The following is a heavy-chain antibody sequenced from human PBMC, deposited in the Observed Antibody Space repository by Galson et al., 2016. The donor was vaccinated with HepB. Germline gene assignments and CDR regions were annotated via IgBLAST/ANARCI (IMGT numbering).Heavy chain of an antibody. Sequence: SMRLPCAASGFTFSTDNMNWVRQAPGKGLEWVSSISSSSSGIYYAASLEGRFTISRDDAKNSLYLQMTSLTAEDTVVYYCVRSPDYFDISGYSLPFDHWGQGTLVTVSS. J-gene: IGHJ4*02. CDR1: GFTFSTDN. V-gene: IGHV3-21*01. D-gene: IGHD3-22*01. CDR2: ISSSSSGI. CDR3: VRSPDYFDISGYSLPFDH.